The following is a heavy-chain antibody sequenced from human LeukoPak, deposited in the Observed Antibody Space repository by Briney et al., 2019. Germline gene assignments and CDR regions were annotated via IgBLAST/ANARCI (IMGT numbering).Heavy chain of an antibody. CDR1: GFTFSSYA. Sequence: PGGSLRLSGAASGFTFSSYAMHWVRQAPGKGLEWVAVISYDGSNKYYADSVKGRFTISRDNSKNTLYLQMNSLRAEDTAVYYCARDQIRYSYGNYYYGMDVWGQGTTVTVSS. J-gene: IGHJ6*02. D-gene: IGHD5-18*01. V-gene: IGHV3-30-3*01. CDR3: ARDQIRYSYGNYYYGMDV. CDR2: ISYDGSNK.